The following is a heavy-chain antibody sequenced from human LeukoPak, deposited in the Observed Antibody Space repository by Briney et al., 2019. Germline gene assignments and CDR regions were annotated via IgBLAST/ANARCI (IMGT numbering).Heavy chain of an antibody. V-gene: IGHV4-59*12. CDR2: IYYSGST. CDR3: ARALRYYYDSSGYFDAFDI. CDR1: GGSISSYY. Sequence: PSETLSLTCTVSGGSISSYYWSWIRQPPGKGLEWIGYIYYSGSTNYNPSLKSRVTISVDTSKNQFSLKLSSVTAADTAVYYCARALRYYYDSSGYFDAFDIWGQGTMVTVSS. J-gene: IGHJ3*02. D-gene: IGHD3-22*01.